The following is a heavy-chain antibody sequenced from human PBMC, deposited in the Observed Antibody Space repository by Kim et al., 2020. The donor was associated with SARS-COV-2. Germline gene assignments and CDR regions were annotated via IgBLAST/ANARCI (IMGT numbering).Heavy chain of an antibody. CDR2: IGTAGDT. CDR1: GFTFSSYD. Sequence: GGSLRLSCAASGFTFSSYDMHWVRQATGKGLEWVSAIGTAGDTYYPGSVKGRCTISRENAKNSLYLQMNSLMAGDTAVYYCARSLYFTHGMDVWGQGTTVTVSS. J-gene: IGHJ6*02. V-gene: IGHV3-13*04. D-gene: IGHD3-9*01. CDR3: ARSLYFTHGMDV.